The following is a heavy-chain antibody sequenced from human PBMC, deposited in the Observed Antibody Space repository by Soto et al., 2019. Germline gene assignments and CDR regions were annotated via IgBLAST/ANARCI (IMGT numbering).Heavy chain of an antibody. CDR3: AKNQGVELVPLATVDWFDP. CDR1: GFIFENFG. V-gene: IGHV3-23*01. CDR2: ISGSGFKK. Sequence: GGSLRLSCAASGFIFENFGMSWVRQAPGKGLEWISSISGSGFKKYYADSVKGRFAISRDNSKSTVYLELNNLSAEDTAVYHCAKNQGVELVPLATVDWFDPWGEGSVVTVSS. J-gene: IGHJ5*02. D-gene: IGHD1-26*01.